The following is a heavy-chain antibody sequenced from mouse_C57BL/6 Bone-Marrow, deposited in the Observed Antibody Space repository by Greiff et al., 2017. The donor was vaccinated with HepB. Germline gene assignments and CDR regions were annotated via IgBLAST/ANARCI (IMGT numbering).Heavy chain of an antibody. Sequence: VQLKESGPGLVKPSQSLSLTCSVTGYSITSGYYWNWIRQFPGNKLEWMGYISYDGSNNYNPSLKNRISITRDTSKNQFFLKLNSVTTEDTATYYCARGVGVDYWGQGTTLTVSS. CDR3: ARGVGVDY. D-gene: IGHD1-1*02. CDR2: ISYDGSN. V-gene: IGHV3-6*01. CDR1: GYSITSGYY. J-gene: IGHJ2*01.